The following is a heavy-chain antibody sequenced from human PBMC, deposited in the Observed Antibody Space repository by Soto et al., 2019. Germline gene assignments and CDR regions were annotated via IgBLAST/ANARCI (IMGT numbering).Heavy chain of an antibody. J-gene: IGHJ4*02. CDR2: IIPILGIT. CDR3: ATDKDSTYDY. CDR1: GDTFSSYS. V-gene: IGHV1-69*08. Sequence: QVHLVQSGAEVEKPGSSVKVSCKASGDTFSSYSFTWVRQAPGQGLEWMGRIIPILGITNYAQKFQGRVTITADKSTSTAYMELSRLRSEDTAVYYCATDKDSTYDYWGQGTLVTVSS. D-gene: IGHD4-4*01.